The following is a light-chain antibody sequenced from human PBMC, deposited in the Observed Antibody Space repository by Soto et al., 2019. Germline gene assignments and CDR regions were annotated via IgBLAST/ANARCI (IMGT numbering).Light chain of an antibody. Sequence: AIQLTQSPYSLSASVGDRVTITCRASQGISSALAWYQQKPGTAPKLLIYDASSLESGVPSRFSGSGSGTDFTLTISSLQPEDFATYYCQEFNSYPSTFGQGTRLEIK. CDR1: QGISSA. CDR3: QEFNSYPST. J-gene: IGKJ5*01. CDR2: DAS. V-gene: IGKV1-13*02.